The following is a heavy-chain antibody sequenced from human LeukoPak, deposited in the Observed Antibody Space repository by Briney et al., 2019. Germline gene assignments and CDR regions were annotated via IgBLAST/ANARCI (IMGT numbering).Heavy chain of an antibody. D-gene: IGHD3-22*01. V-gene: IGHV4-39*07. J-gene: IGHJ4*02. Sequence: PGGSLRLSCAASGFTFSSYEMNWIRQPPGKGLEWIASIHNSGSTYYNPSLKGRVSRSIDTSKNQFSLKLTSVTAADTAMYYCAREMYDSGGYRVSYFDYWGQGILVTVSS. CDR1: GFTFSSYE. CDR3: AREMYDSGGYRVSYFDY. CDR2: IHNSGST.